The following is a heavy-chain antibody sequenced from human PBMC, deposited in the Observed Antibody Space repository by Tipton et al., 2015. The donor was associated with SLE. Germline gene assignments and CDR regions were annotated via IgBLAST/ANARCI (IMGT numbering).Heavy chain of an antibody. Sequence: QLVQSGAEVKKPGESLKISCKGSGYNFTSHWIGWVRQMPGKGLEWMGATYLGDSDTRYSPSFQGQVTISADKSISTAYLQWSSLKASDTAMYYCARHRGSSSSDYFDYWGQGTLVTVSS. J-gene: IGHJ4*02. CDR3: ARHRGSSSSDYFDY. D-gene: IGHD6-6*01. CDR2: TYLGDSDT. CDR1: GYNFTSHW. V-gene: IGHV5-51*01.